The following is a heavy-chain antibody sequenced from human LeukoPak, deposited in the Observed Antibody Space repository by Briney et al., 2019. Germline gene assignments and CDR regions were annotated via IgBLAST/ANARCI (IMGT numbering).Heavy chain of an antibody. D-gene: IGHD2-15*01. V-gene: IGHV3-23*01. CDR3: AKDQKYCSGGSCYSDNWFDP. CDR2: ISGSGGST. J-gene: IGHJ5*02. Sequence: GGSLRLSCAASGFTFSSYAMSWVRQAPGEGLEWVSAISGSGGSTYYADSVKGRFTISRDNSKNTLYLQMNSLRAEDTAVYYCAKDQKYCSGGSCYSDNWFDPWGQGTLVTVSS. CDR1: GFTFSSYA.